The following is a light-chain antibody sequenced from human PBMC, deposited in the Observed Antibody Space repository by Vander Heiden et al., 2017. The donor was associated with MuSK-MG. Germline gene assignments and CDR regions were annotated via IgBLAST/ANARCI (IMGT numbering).Light chain of an antibody. CDR2: KAS. Sequence: DTQTTQSPSTLSASVGDRVTIPCRASQSISSWLAWYQQKPGKAPKLLIYKASSLEIGVPSRFSGSGSGTEFTLTISSLHPDDFATYYFQQDNSYPWTFGQGTKLEIK. CDR3: QQDNSYPWT. V-gene: IGKV1-5*03. J-gene: IGKJ1*01. CDR1: QSISSW.